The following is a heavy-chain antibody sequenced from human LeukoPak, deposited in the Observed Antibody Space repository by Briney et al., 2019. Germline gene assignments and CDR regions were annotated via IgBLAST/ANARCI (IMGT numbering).Heavy chain of an antibody. V-gene: IGHV4-34*01. CDR2: LNHSGGT. D-gene: IGHD7-27*01. CDR1: GGSFSGYR. J-gene: IGHJ4*02. Sequence: PSETLSLTCAVYGGSFSGYRWSWIRQPPGKGLEWIGELNHSGGTNYNPSLKSRVTISVDTSKNQFSLNLSSLTAADTAVYFCARVGPGVLDYWGQGTLVTVSS. CDR3: ARVGPGVLDY.